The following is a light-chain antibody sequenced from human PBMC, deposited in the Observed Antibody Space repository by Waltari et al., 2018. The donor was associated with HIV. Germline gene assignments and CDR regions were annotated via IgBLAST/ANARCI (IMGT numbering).Light chain of an antibody. CDR2: RNS. CDR1: SSNIGSKY. V-gene: IGLV1-47*01. J-gene: IGLJ2*01. Sequence: QSVLTQPPSASGTPGQRVTISCSGSSSNIGSKYVYWYQQLPGTAPNLLIYRNSQRPAGVPDRFSCSKSGTSAALAISGVRSEDEADYYWAGWDDSLLFGGGTKLTVL. CDR3: AGWDDSLL.